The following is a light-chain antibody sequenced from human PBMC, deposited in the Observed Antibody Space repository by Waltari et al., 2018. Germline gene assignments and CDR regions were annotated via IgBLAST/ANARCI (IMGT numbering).Light chain of an antibody. Sequence: DIVLTQSPATLSLSPGERATLSCRASQSINNYLAWYQQKPGQAPRLLIYSASNRATGIPARFSGSGSGTDFFLTIISLDPEDFAVYYCQQRSSWPRTFGQGTRVEIK. V-gene: IGKV3-11*01. CDR3: QQRSSWPRT. CDR2: SAS. J-gene: IGKJ1*01. CDR1: QSINNY.